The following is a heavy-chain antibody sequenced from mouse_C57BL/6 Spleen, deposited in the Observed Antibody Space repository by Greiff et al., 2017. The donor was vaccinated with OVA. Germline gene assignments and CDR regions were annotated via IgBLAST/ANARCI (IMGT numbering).Heavy chain of an antibody. Sequence: QVQLQQPGAELVKPGASVKMSCKASGYTFTSYWITWVKQRPGQGLEWIGDIYPGSGSTNYNEKFKSKATLTVDTSSSTAYMQLSSLTSEDSAVYYCARPYGSSDSTWFAYWGQGTLVTVSA. CDR2: IYPGSGST. CDR1: GYTFTSYW. D-gene: IGHD1-1*01. J-gene: IGHJ3*01. CDR3: ARPYGSSDSTWFAY. V-gene: IGHV1-55*01.